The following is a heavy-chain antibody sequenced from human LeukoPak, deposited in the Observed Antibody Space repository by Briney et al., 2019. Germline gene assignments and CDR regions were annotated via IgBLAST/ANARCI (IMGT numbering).Heavy chain of an antibody. D-gene: IGHD3-22*01. V-gene: IGHV4-59*08. CDR1: GGSISSYY. CDR3: ASSGYSSGYGP. Sequence: SETLSLTCTVSGGSISSYYWSWIRQPPGKGLEWIGYIYYSGSTNYNPSLKSRVTISVDTSKNQFSLKLSSVTAADTAVYYCASSGYSSGYGPWGKGTLVTVSS. CDR2: IYYSGST. J-gene: IGHJ5*02.